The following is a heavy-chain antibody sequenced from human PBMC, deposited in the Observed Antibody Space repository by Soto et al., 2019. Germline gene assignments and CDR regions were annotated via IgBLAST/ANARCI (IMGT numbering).Heavy chain of an antibody. J-gene: IGHJ4*02. V-gene: IGHV3-23*01. D-gene: IGHD6-13*01. CDR3: AKDQGSSWYEIDY. CDR2: ISGSGGST. CDR1: GFTFSNYA. Sequence: EVQLLESGGGLVQPGGSLRLSCAASGFTFSNYAVTWVHQAPGKGLEWVSTISGSGGSTYYADSVKGRFTISRDISKNTLYLQMNSLRAEDTAVYYCAKDQGSSWYEIDYWGQGTLVTVSS.